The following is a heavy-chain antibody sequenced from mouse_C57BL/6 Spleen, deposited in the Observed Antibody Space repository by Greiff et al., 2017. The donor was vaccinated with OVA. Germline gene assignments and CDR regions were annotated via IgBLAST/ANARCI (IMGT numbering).Heavy chain of an antibody. Sequence: EVKLMESGGGLVQPGGSLKLSCAASGFTFSDYYMYWVRQTPEKRLEWVAYISNGGGSTYYPDTVKGRFTISRDNAKNTLYLQMSRLKSEDTAMYYCARPNYYGSSPWYFDVWGTGTTVTVSS. CDR1: GFTFSDYY. D-gene: IGHD1-1*01. CDR2: ISNGGGST. CDR3: ARPNYYGSSPWYFDV. J-gene: IGHJ1*03. V-gene: IGHV5-12*01.